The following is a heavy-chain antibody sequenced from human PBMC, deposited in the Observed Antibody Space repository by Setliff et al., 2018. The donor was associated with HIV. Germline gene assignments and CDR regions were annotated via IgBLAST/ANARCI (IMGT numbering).Heavy chain of an antibody. D-gene: IGHD6-19*01. V-gene: IGHV4-39*01. CDR1: GGSISRGSYS. Sequence: SETLSLTCTVSGGSISRGSYSWGWIRQPPGKGLEWIGSISYTGITNYNPSLKSRFTISVDTSQNQFSLKLTSVTAADTAVYYCARLRQWLAFFDSWGQGTLVTVSS. CDR2: ISYTGIT. CDR3: ARLRQWLAFFDS. J-gene: IGHJ4*02.